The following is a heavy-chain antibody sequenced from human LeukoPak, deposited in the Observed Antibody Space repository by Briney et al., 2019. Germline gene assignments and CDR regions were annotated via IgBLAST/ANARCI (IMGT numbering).Heavy chain of an antibody. Sequence: GGSLRLSCAASGFTFSSYSMNWVRQAPGKGLEWVSSISSSSSYIYYADSVKGRFTISRDNAKNSLYLQMNSLRAEDTAVYYCARSDGDYLGEFDYWGQGTLVTVSS. CDR1: GFTFSSYS. V-gene: IGHV3-21*01. CDR2: ISSSSSYI. J-gene: IGHJ4*02. CDR3: ARSDGDYLGEFDY. D-gene: IGHD4-17*01.